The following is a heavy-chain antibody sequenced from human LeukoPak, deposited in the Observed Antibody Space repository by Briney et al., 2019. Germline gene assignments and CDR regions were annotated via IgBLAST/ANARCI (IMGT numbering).Heavy chain of an antibody. CDR2: INHSGST. D-gene: IGHD2-15*01. CDR1: GGSFSGYY. CDR3: ARVDIVVVVAATRRRGWFDP. J-gene: IGHJ5*02. Sequence: PSETLSLTCAVYGGSFSGYYWSWIRQSPGKGLEWIGEINHSGSTNYNPSLKSRVTVSVDTSKNQFSLKLSSVTAADTAVYYCARVDIVVVVAATRRRGWFDPWGQGTLVTVSS. V-gene: IGHV4-34*01.